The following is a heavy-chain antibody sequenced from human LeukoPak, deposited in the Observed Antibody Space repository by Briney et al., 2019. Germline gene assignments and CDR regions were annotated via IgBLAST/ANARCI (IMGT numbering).Heavy chain of an antibody. D-gene: IGHD2-15*01. J-gene: IGHJ6*03. Sequence: GGSLRLPCAASGFTFSSYWMSWVRQAPGKGLEWVANIKQDGSEKYYVDSVKGRFTISRDNAKNSLYLQMNSLRAEDTAVYYCTRVCSGGSCYPNYYYYYYMDVWGKGTTVTVSS. CDR1: GFTFSSYW. CDR3: TRVCSGGSCYPNYYYYYYMDV. V-gene: IGHV3-7*04. CDR2: IKQDGSEK.